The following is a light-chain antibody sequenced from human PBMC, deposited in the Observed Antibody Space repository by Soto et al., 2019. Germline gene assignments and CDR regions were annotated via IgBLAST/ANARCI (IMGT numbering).Light chain of an antibody. J-gene: IGLJ1*01. CDR3: AAWVDSLNGYV. CDR2: SNN. V-gene: IGLV1-44*01. CDR1: SSNIGSNT. Sequence: QSVLTQPPSASGTPGQRVTISCSGSSSNIGSNTVNWYQQLPGTAPKLLIYSNNQRPSGVPDRFSGSKSGASAFLAISGLQSEDEADYYCAAWVDSLNGYVFGSGTKVTVL.